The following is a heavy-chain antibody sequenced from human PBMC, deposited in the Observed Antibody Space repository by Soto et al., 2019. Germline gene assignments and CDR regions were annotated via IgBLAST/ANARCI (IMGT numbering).Heavy chain of an antibody. CDR3: ARERCSSTSCLIYYYYGMDV. D-gene: IGHD2-2*01. J-gene: IGHJ6*02. Sequence: EVQLVESGGGLVKPGGSLRLSCAASGFTFSSYSMNWVRQAPGKGLEWVSSISSSSSYIYYADSVKGRFTISRDNAKNSLYLQMNSLRAEATAVYYCARERCSSTSCLIYYYYGMDVWGQGTTVTVSS. V-gene: IGHV3-21*01. CDR2: ISSSSSYI. CDR1: GFTFSSYS.